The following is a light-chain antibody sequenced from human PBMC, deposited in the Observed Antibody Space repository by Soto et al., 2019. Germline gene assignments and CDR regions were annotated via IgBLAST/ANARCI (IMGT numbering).Light chain of an antibody. CDR2: GAS. J-gene: IGKJ1*01. V-gene: IGKV3-15*01. CDR1: QSVGSD. CDR3: QQYNNWPPWT. Sequence: EIVMTQSPATLSVSLGERATLSCRASQSVGSDLAWYQQKPGQAPRLLMYGASTRAAGIPARFSGSGSGTDFTLTISRLQSEDFAVYYCQQYNNWPPWTFGQGTKVEIK.